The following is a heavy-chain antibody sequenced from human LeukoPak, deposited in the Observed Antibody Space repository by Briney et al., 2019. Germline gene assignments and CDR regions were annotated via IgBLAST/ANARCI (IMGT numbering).Heavy chain of an antibody. D-gene: IGHD4-17*01. Sequence: GESLKISFKVSGYSFTSYWINWLRQMPGKGLEWMGMIDPSDSYTNYSPSFQGHVTISTDKSINTAYVQWSGLKASDTALYYCARQAPDGDYVDSWGQGTLVTVSS. CDR1: GYSFTSYW. CDR3: ARQAPDGDYVDS. J-gene: IGHJ4*02. V-gene: IGHV5-10-1*01. CDR2: IDPSDSYT.